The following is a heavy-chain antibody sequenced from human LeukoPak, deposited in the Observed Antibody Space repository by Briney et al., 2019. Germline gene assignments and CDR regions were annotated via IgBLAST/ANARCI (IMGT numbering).Heavy chain of an antibody. CDR2: ISYDGSNK. V-gene: IGHV3-30*03. CDR3: ARRGADSYYYYMDV. CDR1: GFTFSSYG. J-gene: IGHJ6*03. Sequence: GGSLRLSCAASGFTFSSYGMHWVRQAPGKGLEWVAVISYDGSNKYYADSVKGRFTISRDNAKNSLYLQMNSLTVEDTAVYYCARRGADSYYYYMDVWGRGTTVIVSS. D-gene: IGHD4/OR15-4a*01.